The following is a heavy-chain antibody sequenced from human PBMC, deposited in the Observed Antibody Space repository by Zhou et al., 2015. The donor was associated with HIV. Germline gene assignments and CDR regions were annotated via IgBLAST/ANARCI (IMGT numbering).Heavy chain of an antibody. CDR3: TRGRWEVPDAY. CDR2: IIPFFLAV. Sequence: QVQLVQSGAEVKKSGSSVKVSYQTSGGTFSNYAFIWVRQAPGQGLVWMGGIIPFFLAVNYAPQFQGRVTITADESTSTAYMEMSSLASEDTAIYYCTRGRWEVPDAYWGQGTLVTVSP. V-gene: IGHV1-69*01. D-gene: IGHD1-26*01. CDR1: GGTFSNYA. J-gene: IGHJ4*02.